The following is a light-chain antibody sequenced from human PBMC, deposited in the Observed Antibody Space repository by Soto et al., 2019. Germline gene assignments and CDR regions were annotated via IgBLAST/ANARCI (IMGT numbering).Light chain of an antibody. CDR2: GAS. V-gene: IGKV3D-15*01. Sequence: ETMMAQSPATLSMSPGGVSTLSCRASQSVSSKLAWYQQKPGQAPRLLIYGASTRATGIPARFSGSGSGTEFTLSISSLQSEDFAVYYCQQYNNWPPITFGQGTRLEIK. J-gene: IGKJ5*01. CDR1: QSVSSK. CDR3: QQYNNWPPIT.